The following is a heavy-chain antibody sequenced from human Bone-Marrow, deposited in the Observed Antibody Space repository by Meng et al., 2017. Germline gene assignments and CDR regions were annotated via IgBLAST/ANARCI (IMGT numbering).Heavy chain of an antibody. J-gene: IGHJ3*02. Sequence: GGSLRLSCAASGFTFSSYAMHWVRQAPGKGLEWVAVISYDGSNKYYADSVKGRFTISRDNSKNTLYLQMNSLRAEDTAVYYCAKALEQWLVTSDAFDIWGQGTMVTVSS. V-gene: IGHV3-30*07. D-gene: IGHD6-19*01. CDR2: ISYDGSNK. CDR3: AKALEQWLVTSDAFDI. CDR1: GFTFSSYA.